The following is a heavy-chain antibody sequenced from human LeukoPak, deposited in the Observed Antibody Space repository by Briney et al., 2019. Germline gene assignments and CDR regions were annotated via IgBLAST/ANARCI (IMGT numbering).Heavy chain of an antibody. CDR3: ARISDHNWYFDL. J-gene: IGHJ2*01. D-gene: IGHD1-14*01. CDR1: GYPFTTYD. CDR2: MNPSSGYT. V-gene: IGHV1-8*01. Sequence: ASVKLSCKSSGYPFTTYDINWVRNPNGQGLEWMGWMNPSSGYTGYSQKFQGRVTMTRNTSITTAYMELSSLRSEDTAAYYCARISDHNWYFDLWGRGTLVTVSS.